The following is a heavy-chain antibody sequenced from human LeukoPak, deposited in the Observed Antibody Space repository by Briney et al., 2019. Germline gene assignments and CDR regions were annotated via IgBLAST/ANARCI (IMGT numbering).Heavy chain of an antibody. CDR1: GGSFSGYY. V-gene: IGHV4-34*01. D-gene: IGHD6-19*01. J-gene: IGHJ4*02. Sequence: SETLSLTCAVYGGSFSGYYWSWIRQPPGKGLEWIGEINHSGSTNYSPSLKSRVTISADTSKNQFSLKLSSVTAADTAVYYCARGPYSSGLDYWGQGTLVTVSS. CDR2: INHSGST. CDR3: ARGPYSSGLDY.